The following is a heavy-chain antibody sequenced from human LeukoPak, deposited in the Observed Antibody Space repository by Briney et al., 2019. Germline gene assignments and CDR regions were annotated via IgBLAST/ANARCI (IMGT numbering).Heavy chain of an antibody. D-gene: IGHD4-23*01. V-gene: IGHV3-30*18. Sequence: GGSLRLSCAASRFTFSSYGMHWVRQAPGKGLEWVAVISYDGSNKYYADSVKGRFTISRDNSKNTLYLQMNSLRAEDTAVYYCAKGETTVVTPYFDPWGQGTLVTVSS. J-gene: IGHJ5*02. CDR1: RFTFSSYG. CDR2: ISYDGSNK. CDR3: AKGETTVVTPYFDP.